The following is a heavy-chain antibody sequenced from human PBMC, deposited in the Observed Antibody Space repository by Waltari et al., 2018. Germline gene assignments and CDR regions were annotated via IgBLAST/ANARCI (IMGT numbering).Heavy chain of an antibody. D-gene: IGHD4-17*01. V-gene: IGHV3-74*01. CDR2: SNSDEIST. J-gene: IGHJ2*01. CDR3: ARGARRSTVTTGWWYFDL. CDR1: GFTYSMYW. Sequence: EVQLVESGGGLVQPGGSLRLSCAASGFTYSMYWMHWVRQAPGKGLVWVSRSNSDEISTSYADSVKGRVTISKDNAKNTVYLQMNSLRAEDTAIYYCARGARRSTVTTGWWYFDLWGRGTLVTVSS.